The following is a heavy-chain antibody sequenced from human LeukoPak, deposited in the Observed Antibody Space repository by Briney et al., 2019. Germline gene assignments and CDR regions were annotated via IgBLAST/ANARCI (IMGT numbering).Heavy chain of an antibody. V-gene: IGHV4-59*08. D-gene: IGHD4-11*01. Sequence: SETLSLTCTVSSGSISSYYWSWIRQFPGKGLEWIGYIYYSGSTNYNPSLKSRVTISLDTSKNQFSLKLSSVTAAGTAVYYCARGGLGGITAYSNYLFDYWGQGTLVTVSS. CDR2: IYYSGST. CDR1: SGSISSYY. CDR3: ARGGLGGITAYSNYLFDY. J-gene: IGHJ4*02.